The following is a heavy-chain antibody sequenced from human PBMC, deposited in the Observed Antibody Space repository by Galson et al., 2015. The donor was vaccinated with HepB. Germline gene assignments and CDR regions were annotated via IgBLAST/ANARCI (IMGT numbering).Heavy chain of an antibody. D-gene: IGHD6-25*01. J-gene: IGHJ4*02. CDR2: IKSDGSTT. Sequence: SLRLSCAGSGFTFTSHVMHWVRQVPGKGPVWVSWIKSDGSTTSYADSVKGRFTISRDNAKNTLYLEMNNLRAEDTAVYYCVRGIAVLSAALDYWGQGTLVTVSS. CDR1: GFTFTSHV. V-gene: IGHV3-74*01. CDR3: VRGIAVLSAALDY.